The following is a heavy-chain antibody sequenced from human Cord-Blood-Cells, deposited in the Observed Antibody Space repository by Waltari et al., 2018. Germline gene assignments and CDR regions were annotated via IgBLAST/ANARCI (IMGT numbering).Heavy chain of an antibody. V-gene: IGHV4-34*01. Sequence: QVQLQPWGAGLLKPSETLSLTCAVYGGSFSGYYRSCVCPPPGKGLGWIGEINHSGSTNYNPSLKSRVTISVDTSKNQFSLKLSSVTAADTAVYYCARGGGAARDDAFDIWGQGTMVTVSS. D-gene: IGHD6-6*01. J-gene: IGHJ3*02. CDR3: ARGGGAARDDAFDI. CDR1: GGSFSGYY. CDR2: INHSGST.